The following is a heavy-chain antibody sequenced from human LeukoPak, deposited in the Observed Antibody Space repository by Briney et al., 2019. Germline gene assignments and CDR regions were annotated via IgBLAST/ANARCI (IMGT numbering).Heavy chain of an antibody. V-gene: IGHV3-74*01. Sequence: GGSLRLSCAASGFTFSDYWMHWVRQAPGKGLEWVSRIIGDGSTTIYADSVKGRFTISRDNAANTMYLQMNSLRVEDTAVYYCTRRVSATRSFDPWGQGTLVTVSS. D-gene: IGHD2-15*01. CDR3: TRRVSATRSFDP. CDR2: IIGDGSTT. CDR1: GFTFSDYW. J-gene: IGHJ5*02.